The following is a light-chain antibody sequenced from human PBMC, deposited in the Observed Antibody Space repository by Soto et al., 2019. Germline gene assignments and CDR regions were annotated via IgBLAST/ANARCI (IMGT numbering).Light chain of an antibody. Sequence: QSALTQPASVSGSPGQSVTISCTGSSSDVGRYNFVSWYQHHPGKAPQLMIYEVTNRPSGVSTRFSGSKSGNTASLTISGLRAEDEADFYCSSYTTSGTWVFGGGTKVTVL. CDR3: SSYTTSGTWV. J-gene: IGLJ3*02. CDR1: SSDVGRYNF. CDR2: EVT. V-gene: IGLV2-14*01.